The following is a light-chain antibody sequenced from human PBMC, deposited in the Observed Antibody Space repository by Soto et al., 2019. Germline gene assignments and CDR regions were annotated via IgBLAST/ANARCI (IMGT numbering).Light chain of an antibody. Sequence: QSALTQPPSASGSPGQSVTISCTGTSSDVGGYNYVSWYQQHPGKAPKLMIYEVSKRPSGVPDRFSGSKSGNTASLTVSGLQAKDEADYYCSSYAGSKNFVVFGGGTKVTVX. J-gene: IGLJ2*01. CDR2: EVS. V-gene: IGLV2-8*01. CDR1: SSDVGGYNY. CDR3: SSYAGSKNFVV.